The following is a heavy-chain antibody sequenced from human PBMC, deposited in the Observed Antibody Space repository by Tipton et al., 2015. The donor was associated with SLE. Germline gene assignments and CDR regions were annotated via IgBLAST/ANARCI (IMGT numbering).Heavy chain of an antibody. CDR2: MYTSGST. CDR1: GGSISSGSYY. CDR3: ARDGISSSWWSFDY. Sequence: TLSLTCTGSGGSISSGSYYWGWIRQPAGKGLEWIWRMYTSGSTNYNPSLKSRVTISVDTSKNQFSLRLSSVTAADTAVYYCARDGISSSWWSFDYWGQGTLVTVSS. D-gene: IGHD6-13*01. V-gene: IGHV4-61*02. J-gene: IGHJ4*02.